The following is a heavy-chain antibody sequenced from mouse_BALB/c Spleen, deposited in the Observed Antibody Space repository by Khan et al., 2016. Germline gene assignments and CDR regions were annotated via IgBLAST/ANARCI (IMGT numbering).Heavy chain of an antibody. Sequence: EVQLVESGGGLVKPGGSLTLSCAASGFAFSSYDMSWVRQTPEKRLEWVAYISSGGGSTYYPDTVKGRFTISRDNAKNTLYLQMRRRKSEDTAMYYCARACSIPGWYFDVWGAGTTVTVSS. V-gene: IGHV5-12-1*01. CDR2: ISSGGGST. CDR1: GFAFSSYD. J-gene: IGHJ1*01. CDR3: ARACSIPGWYFDV. D-gene: IGHD2-3*01.